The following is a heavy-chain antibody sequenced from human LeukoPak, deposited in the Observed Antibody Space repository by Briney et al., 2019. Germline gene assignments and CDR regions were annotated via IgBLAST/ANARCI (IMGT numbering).Heavy chain of an antibody. Sequence: GGSLRLSCAASGVIFSSYTMMWVRQAPRKGLEWVSAISGSGGATNYADSVKGRFTISRDNAKNTLYLQMDSLRVEDTAVYYCARGSHCGGDCYSLFESWGQGTLATVSS. CDR3: ARGSHCGGDCYSLFES. CDR2: ISGSGGAT. D-gene: IGHD2-21*02. J-gene: IGHJ1*01. V-gene: IGHV3-23*01. CDR1: GVIFSSYT.